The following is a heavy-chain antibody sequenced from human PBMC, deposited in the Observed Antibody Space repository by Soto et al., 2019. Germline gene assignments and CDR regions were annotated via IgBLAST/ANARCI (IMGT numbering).Heavy chain of an antibody. CDR2: ISAYNGNT. J-gene: IGHJ4*02. CDR3: ARLFYGSTASLGRYYFDY. D-gene: IGHD1-1*01. CDR1: GYTFTSYR. V-gene: IGHV1-18*01. Sequence: EASVKVSCKASGYTFTSYRISWVRQAPGQGLEWMGWISAYNGNTNYAQKLQGRVTMTTDTSTSTAYMELRSLRSDDTAVYYCARLFYGSTASLGRYYFDYWGQGTLVTVSS.